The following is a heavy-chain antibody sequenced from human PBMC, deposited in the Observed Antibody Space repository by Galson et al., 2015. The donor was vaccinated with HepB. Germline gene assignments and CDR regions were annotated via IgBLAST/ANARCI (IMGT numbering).Heavy chain of an antibody. CDR2: ISYDGSNK. J-gene: IGHJ4*02. V-gene: IGHV3-30*03. D-gene: IGHD6-19*01. Sequence: SLRLSCAASGFTSSSYGMHWVRQAPGKGLEWVASISYDGSNKYYADSVKGRFTISRDDSKSTLYLQMNSLRAEDTAVYYCARQGYSSAWTYFDYWGQGTLVTVSS. CDR3: ARQGYSSAWTYFDY. CDR1: GFTSSSYG.